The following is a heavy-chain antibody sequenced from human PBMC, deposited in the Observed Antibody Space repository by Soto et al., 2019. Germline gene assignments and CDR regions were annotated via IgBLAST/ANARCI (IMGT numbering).Heavy chain of an antibody. CDR2: IIPIFGTA. CDR3: ARGSPYYYDSSGYYTAYFDAFDI. Sequence: GASVKVSCKASGGTFSSYAISWVRQAPGQGLEWMGGIIPIFGTANYAQKFQGRVTITADESTSTAYMELSSLRSEDTAVYYCARGSPYYYDSSGYYTAYFDAFDIWGQGTMVTVSS. V-gene: IGHV1-69*13. CDR1: GGTFSSYA. D-gene: IGHD3-22*01. J-gene: IGHJ3*02.